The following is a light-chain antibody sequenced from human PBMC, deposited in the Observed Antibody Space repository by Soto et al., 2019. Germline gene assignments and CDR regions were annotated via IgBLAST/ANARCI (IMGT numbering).Light chain of an antibody. CDR3: QQSYSTLAT. J-gene: IGKJ4*01. Sequence: DIQMTQSPSSLSASVGDRVTITCRASESISTWLAWYQQKPGKAHKLLIYGASSLESGVQPRFSGDGSGTEFTLTISSLQRDDFATYYCQQSYSTLATFGGGTKVDI. V-gene: IGKV1-5*03. CDR2: GAS. CDR1: ESISTW.